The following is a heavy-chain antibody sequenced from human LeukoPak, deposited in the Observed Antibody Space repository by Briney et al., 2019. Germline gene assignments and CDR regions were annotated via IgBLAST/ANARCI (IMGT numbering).Heavy chain of an antibody. CDR1: GYTFTSYD. CDR2: MNPNSGNT. D-gene: IGHD3-9*01. J-gene: IGHJ6*02. CDR3: ARGRFTYYDILTGYYNVDYYYYYGMDV. V-gene: IGHV1-8*01. Sequence: ASVKVSCKASGYTFTSYDINWVRQATGQGLEWMGWMNPNSGNTGYAQKFQGRVTMTRNTSISTAYMELSSLRSEDTAVYYCARGRFTYYDILTGYYNVDYYYYYGMDVWGQGTMVTVSS.